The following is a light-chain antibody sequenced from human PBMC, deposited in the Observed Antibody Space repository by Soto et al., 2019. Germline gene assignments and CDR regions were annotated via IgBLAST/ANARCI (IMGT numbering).Light chain of an antibody. Sequence: QSALTQPRSVSGSPGQSVTISCTGTSSDVGGYNYVSWYQQHPGKAPKVMIYDVSERPSGVPDRFSGSKSGNTASLTISGLQAEDGADYYCCSYAGSPRDVLGTGTKLTVL. CDR3: CSYAGSPRDV. V-gene: IGLV2-11*01. J-gene: IGLJ1*01. CDR1: SSDVGGYNY. CDR2: DVS.